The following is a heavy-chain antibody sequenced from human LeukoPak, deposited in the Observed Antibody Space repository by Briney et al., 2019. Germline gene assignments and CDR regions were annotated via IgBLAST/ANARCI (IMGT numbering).Heavy chain of an antibody. D-gene: IGHD2-15*01. V-gene: IGHV3-9*01. CDR1: GFSFDDYA. J-gene: IGHJ4*02. Sequence: GGSVRLSCAASGFSFDDYAMHWVLQAPGKGLEWVSGISWNSGSIGYADSVKGRFTISRDNAKNSLYLQMNSLRAEDTALYYCAKDSSVVPERFDYWGQGTLVTVSS. CDR3: AKDSSVVPERFDY. CDR2: ISWNSGSI.